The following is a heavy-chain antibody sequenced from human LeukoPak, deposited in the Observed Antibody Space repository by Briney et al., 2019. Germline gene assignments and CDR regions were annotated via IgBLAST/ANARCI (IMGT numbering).Heavy chain of an antibody. CDR1: GFTFDDYD. J-gene: IGHJ4*02. CDR3: AKDPRRYSRTGGYFDY. D-gene: IGHD6-13*01. CDR2: LDLNAAKA. Sequence: GGPLRLSCAASGFTFDDYDMNWVRQAPGKGLEWVSGLDLNAAKAGYADSVKGRFTISRDNSKNTLYLQMISLRTEDTAVYYCAKDPRRYSRTGGYFDYWGQGTLVTVSS. V-gene: IGHV3-20*04.